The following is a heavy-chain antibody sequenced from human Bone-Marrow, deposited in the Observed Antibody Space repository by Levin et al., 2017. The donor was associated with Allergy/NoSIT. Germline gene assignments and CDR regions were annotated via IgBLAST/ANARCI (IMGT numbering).Heavy chain of an antibody. D-gene: IGHD2-15*01. V-gene: IGHV3-30*03. CDR2: MSYDESNI. Sequence: GESLKISCATTGFSFSYYAMYWVRQAPGKGLEWVTIMSYDESNIYYADSVKGRFTISRDNSKKTLFLQMNSLRVEDTGFYYCARDRGSVAVPSASPDLWGQGTLVTVSS. CDR1: GFSFSYYA. CDR3: ARDRGSVAVPSASPDL. J-gene: IGHJ5*02.